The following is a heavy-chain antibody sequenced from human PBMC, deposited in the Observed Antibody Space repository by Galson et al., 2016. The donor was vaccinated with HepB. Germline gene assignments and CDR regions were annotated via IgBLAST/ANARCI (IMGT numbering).Heavy chain of an antibody. J-gene: IGHJ4*02. V-gene: IGHV4-59*01. CDR3: ARDLVH. CDR2: IHYSGST. D-gene: IGHD6-6*01. CDR1: GGSISTYY. Sequence: SETLSLTCTVSGGSISTYYWSWIRQPPGKGLEWIGYIHYSGSTNYNPSPKSRVTISVDTSKNQFSLRLSSVTAADTAVYYCARDLVHWGQGTLVTVSS.